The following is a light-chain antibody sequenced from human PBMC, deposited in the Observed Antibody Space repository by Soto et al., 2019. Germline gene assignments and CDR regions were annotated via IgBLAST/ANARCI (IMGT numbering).Light chain of an antibody. V-gene: IGKV3-15*01. CDR2: GAS. J-gene: IGKJ1*01. CDR1: QSVRSN. Sequence: EIVMTQSPSTLSVSPGEEATLSFGASQSVRSNLAWYQQKPGQAPRLLIYGASTRATGIPARFSGSGSGTEFTLTISSLQSEDFAVYYCQHYYNWPRTFGQGTKVDI. CDR3: QHYYNWPRT.